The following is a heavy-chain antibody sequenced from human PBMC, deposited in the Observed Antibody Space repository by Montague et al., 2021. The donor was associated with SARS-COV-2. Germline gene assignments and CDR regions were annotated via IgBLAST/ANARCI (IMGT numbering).Heavy chain of an antibody. Sequence: YRRLSCAASGFPFSSYGMHWVRQAPGKGLEWVAVISYDGSNKYYVDSVKGRFTISRDNSKNTLYLQMNSLRAEDTAVYYCARDQRGKYDYVWGSRFDPWGQGTLVTVSS. V-gene: IGHV3-30*19. CDR3: ARDQRGKYDYVWGSRFDP. D-gene: IGHD3-16*01. CDR2: ISYDGSNK. CDR1: GFPFSSYG. J-gene: IGHJ5*02.